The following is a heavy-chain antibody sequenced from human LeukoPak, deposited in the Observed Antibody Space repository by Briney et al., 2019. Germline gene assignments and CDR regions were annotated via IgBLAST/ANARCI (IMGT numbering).Heavy chain of an antibody. CDR3: AKDAEIVGAWLGPYYFDY. J-gene: IGHJ4*02. D-gene: IGHD1-26*01. CDR2: ISSSSSYI. Sequence: PGGSLRLSCAASGFTFSSYSMNWVRQAPGKGLEWVSSISSSSSYIYYADSVKGRFTISRDNARNTLYLQMNSLRAEDTAVYYCAKDAEIVGAWLGPYYFDYWGQGTLVTVSS. CDR1: GFTFSSYS. V-gene: IGHV3-21*01.